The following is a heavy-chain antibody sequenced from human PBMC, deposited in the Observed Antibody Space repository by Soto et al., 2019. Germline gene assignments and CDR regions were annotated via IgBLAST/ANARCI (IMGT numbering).Heavy chain of an antibody. J-gene: IGHJ6*02. D-gene: IGHD3-22*01. CDR3: ARSPDSSGYYPRWYYYGMDV. Sequence: SETLSLTCAVYGGSFSVYYWSWIRQPPGKGLEWIGEINHSGSTNYNPSLKSRVTISVDTSKNQFSLKLSSVTAADTAVYYCARSPDSSGYYPRWYYYGMDVWGQGTTVTVSS. V-gene: IGHV4-34*01. CDR2: INHSGST. CDR1: GGSFSVYY.